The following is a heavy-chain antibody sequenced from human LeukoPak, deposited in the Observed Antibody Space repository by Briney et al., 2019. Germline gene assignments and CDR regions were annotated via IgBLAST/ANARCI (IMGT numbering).Heavy chain of an antibody. V-gene: IGHV3-23*01. CDR1: GFTFDDYG. D-gene: IGHD1-1*01. CDR3: AKGTPGRTYNFDY. J-gene: IGHJ4*02. Sequence: GGSLRLSCAASGFTFDDYGMSWVRQAPGKGLEWVSAISGSGGSTYYADSVKGRFTISRDNSKNTLYLQMNSLRAEDTAVYYCAKGTPGRTYNFDYWGQGTLVTVSS. CDR2: ISGSGGST.